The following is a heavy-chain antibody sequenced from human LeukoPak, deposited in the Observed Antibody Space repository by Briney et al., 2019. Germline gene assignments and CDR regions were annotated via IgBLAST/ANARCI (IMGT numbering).Heavy chain of an antibody. J-gene: IGHJ4*02. CDR2: LNPNRGNT. Sequence: ASVKVSCKTSGYTFTNYDINWVRQTTGQGLEWMGWLNPNRGNTGYAQKFQGRVIMTRNTSISTAYMELSSLTSEDTAVYYCARDSSSGSYYPLDSWGQGTLVTVSS. V-gene: IGHV1-8*01. CDR3: ARDSSSGSYYPLDS. D-gene: IGHD1-26*01. CDR1: GYTFTNYD.